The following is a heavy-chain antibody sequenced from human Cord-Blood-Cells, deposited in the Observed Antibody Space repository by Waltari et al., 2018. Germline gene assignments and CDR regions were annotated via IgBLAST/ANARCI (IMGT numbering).Heavy chain of an antibody. D-gene: IGHD6-6*01. V-gene: IGHV1-69*06. CDR2: IIPSLGTA. CDR1: GGTFSSYA. CDR3: ARVIAARGSGFDAFDI. Sequence: QVQLVQSGAEVKKPGSSVKVSCKASGGTFSSYAISWVRQAPGQGREWMGGIIPSLGTANYAQKFKGRVTSTEDKSTSTAYMELSSLRSEDTAVYYCARVIAARGSGFDAFDIWGQGTMVTVSS. J-gene: IGHJ3*02.